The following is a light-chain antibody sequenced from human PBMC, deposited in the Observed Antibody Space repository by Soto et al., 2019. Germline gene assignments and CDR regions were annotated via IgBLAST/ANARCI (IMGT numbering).Light chain of an antibody. CDR1: QGISNY. J-gene: IGKJ5*01. CDR2: AAS. Sequence: DIQMTQSPSSLSASVGDRVTITCRASQGISNYLAWYQQKPGKVPKLLIYAASTLQSGVPSRFSGRGSGTEFTLTISSLQPEDVGTYYCQKYDSAPHTFGQGTRLEIK. CDR3: QKYDSAPHT. V-gene: IGKV1-27*01.